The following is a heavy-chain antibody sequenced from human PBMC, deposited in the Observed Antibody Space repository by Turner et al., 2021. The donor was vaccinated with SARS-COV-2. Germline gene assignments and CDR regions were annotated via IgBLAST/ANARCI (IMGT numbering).Heavy chain of an antibody. CDR2: ISSSSSTI. CDR1: GFTFRRYS. V-gene: IGHV3-48*01. J-gene: IGHJ6*02. D-gene: IGHD2-15*01. CDR3: ASTSVVNYGMDV. Sequence: EVQLVESGGGLVLPGGSLRLSCAASGFTFRRYSMNWGGQAPGKGLEWVSYISSSSSTIYDADSVKGRFTISRDNAKNSLYLKMNSLRAEDTAVYYCASTSVVNYGMDVWGQGTTVTVSS.